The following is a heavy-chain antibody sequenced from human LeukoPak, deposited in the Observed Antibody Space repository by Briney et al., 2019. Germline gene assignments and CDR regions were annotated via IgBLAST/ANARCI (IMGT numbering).Heavy chain of an antibody. CDR1: GGSISSYY. D-gene: IGHD4-17*01. CDR3: ASGPDYGDYLFDY. Sequence: SETLSLTCTVSGGSISSYYWSWIRQPPGKGLEWIGYIYYSGSTNYNPSLKSRVTISVDTSKNQFSLKLSSVTAADSAVYYCASGPDYGDYLFDYWGQGTLLTVSS. J-gene: IGHJ4*02. CDR2: IYYSGST. V-gene: IGHV4-59*08.